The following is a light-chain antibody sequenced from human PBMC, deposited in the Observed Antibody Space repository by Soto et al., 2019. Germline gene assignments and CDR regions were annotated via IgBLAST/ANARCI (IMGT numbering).Light chain of an antibody. J-gene: IGLJ1*01. CDR2: EVS. Sequence: QSVVNQPASVSGSPGQSITISCTGTSSDVGGYNYVSWYQQHPGKAPKLMIYEVSNRPSGVSNRFSGSKSGNTASLTISGLQAEDEAEYSCSSYTSSSTLGFGNGTKVTVL. CDR3: SSYTSSSTLG. CDR1: SSDVGGYNY. V-gene: IGLV2-14*01.